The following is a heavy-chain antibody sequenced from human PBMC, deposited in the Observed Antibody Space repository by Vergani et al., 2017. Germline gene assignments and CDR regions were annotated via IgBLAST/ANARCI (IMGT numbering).Heavy chain of an antibody. CDR3: ARGGDNWNYADY. CDR1: GFTFSSYG. V-gene: IGHV3-33*01. J-gene: IGHJ4*02. CDR2: IWYDGSNK. D-gene: IGHD1-20*01. Sequence: QVQLVESGGGVVQPGRSLRLSCAASGFTFSSYGMHWVRQAPGKGLEWVAVIWYDGSNKYYADSVKGRFTISRDNSKNTLYLQMNSLRAEDTAVYYCARGGDNWNYADYWGQGTLVTVSS.